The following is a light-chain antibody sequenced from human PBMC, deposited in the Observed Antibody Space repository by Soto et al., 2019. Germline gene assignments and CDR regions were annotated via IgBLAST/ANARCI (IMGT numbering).Light chain of an antibody. CDR1: QSVNSNY. CDR3: QEHASI. CDR2: DAS. V-gene: IGKV3-20*01. Sequence: EIVMTQSPATLSVSPGERATLSCRASQSVNSNYLAWYQQKPGQAPRLLIYDASTRATGIPDRFSGSGSGTDFTLTISRLEPEDFAVYYCQEHASIFGQGTRLEIK. J-gene: IGKJ5*01.